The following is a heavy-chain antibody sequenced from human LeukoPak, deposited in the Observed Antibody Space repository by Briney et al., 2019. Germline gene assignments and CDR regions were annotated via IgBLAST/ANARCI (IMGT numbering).Heavy chain of an antibody. V-gene: IGHV4-59*01. J-gene: IGHJ4*02. D-gene: IGHD4-23*01. CDR1: GGSISSYY. CDR2: IYYSGST. CDR3: ARERRGKTPRFDY. Sequence: PSETLSLTCTVSGGSISSYYWSWIRQPPGKGLEWIGYIYYSGSTNYNPSLKSRVTISVDTSNNQFSLKLSSVTASDTAVCYCARERRGKTPRFDYWGQGTLVTVSS.